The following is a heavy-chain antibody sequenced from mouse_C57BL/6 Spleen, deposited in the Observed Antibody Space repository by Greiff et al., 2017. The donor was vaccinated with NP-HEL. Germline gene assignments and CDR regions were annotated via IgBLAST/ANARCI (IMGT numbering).Heavy chain of an antibody. Sequence: QVQLQQSGAELARPGASVKLSCKASGYTFTSYGISWVKQRTGQGLEWIGEIYPRSGNTYYNEKFKGKATLTADKSSSTAYMELRSLTSEDSAVYFCARNGITTVVATQYYFDYWGQGTTLTVSS. J-gene: IGHJ2*01. D-gene: IGHD1-1*01. V-gene: IGHV1-81*01. CDR2: IYPRSGNT. CDR1: GYTFTSYG. CDR3: ARNGITTVVATQYYFDY.